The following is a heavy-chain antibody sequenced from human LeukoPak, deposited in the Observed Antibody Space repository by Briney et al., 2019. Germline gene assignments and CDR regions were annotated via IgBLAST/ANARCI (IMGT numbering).Heavy chain of an antibody. V-gene: IGHV3-23*01. Sequence: PGGSLRLSCAASGFTFSSYAMSWVRQAPGKGLEWVSAISGSGGSTYYADSVKGRFTISRDNSKNTLYLQMNSLRAKDTAVYYCAIVLRKQQLVSYYGMDVWGQGTTVTVPS. J-gene: IGHJ6*02. CDR1: GFTFSSYA. CDR2: ISGSGGST. D-gene: IGHD6-13*01. CDR3: AIVLRKQQLVSYYGMDV.